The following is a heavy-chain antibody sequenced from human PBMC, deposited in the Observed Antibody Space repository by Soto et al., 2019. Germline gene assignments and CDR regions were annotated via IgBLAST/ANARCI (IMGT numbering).Heavy chain of an antibody. D-gene: IGHD1-26*01. J-gene: IGHJ3*02. CDR1: GYTFTGYY. V-gene: IGHV1-2*04. CDR3: ARESDSGSLGAFDI. CDR2: INPNSGGT. Sequence: ASVKVSCKASGYTFTGYYMHWVRQAPGQGLEWMEWINPNSGGTNYAQKFQGWVTMTRDTSISTAYMELSRLRSDDTAVYYCARESDSGSLGAFDIWGQGTMVTVSS.